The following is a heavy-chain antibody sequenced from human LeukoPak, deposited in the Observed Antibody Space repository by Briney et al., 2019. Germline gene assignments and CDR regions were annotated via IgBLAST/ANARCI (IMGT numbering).Heavy chain of an antibody. J-gene: IGHJ4*02. V-gene: IGHV4-61*02. CDR1: GGSISSTDYY. CDR2: IYISGTI. Sequence: SETLSLTCSVSGGSISSTDYYWSWVRQPAGKGLEWIGRIYISGTIDYNPSLKSPVTISLDTSKNKFSLKLNSVTAADTAVYYCTRTSITTMGYYFDYWGQGTLVTVSS. CDR3: TRTSITTMGYYFDY. D-gene: IGHD3-22*01.